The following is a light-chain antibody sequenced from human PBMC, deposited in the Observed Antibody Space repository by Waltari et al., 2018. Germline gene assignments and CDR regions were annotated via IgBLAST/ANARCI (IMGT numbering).Light chain of an antibody. Sequence: YELTQPPSVSVSPGQTARITCSGHELPRKYAYWFQQKSGQAPRLVIYEDTKRPSGSPERFSGSSSGTVATWTITGAQVDDEADYYCYSSDSTGVRVFGGGTTVVVL. CDR1: ELPRKY. CDR3: YSSDSTGVRV. V-gene: IGLV3-10*01. J-gene: IGLJ1*01. CDR2: EDT.